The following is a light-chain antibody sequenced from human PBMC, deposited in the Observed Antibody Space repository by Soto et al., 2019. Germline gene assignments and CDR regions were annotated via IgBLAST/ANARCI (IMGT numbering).Light chain of an antibody. J-gene: IGLJ2*01. CDR3: SSFAGSPVV. V-gene: IGLV2-8*01. CDR2: EVS. Sequence: QSVLTQPPSASGSPGQSVTITCSGTSSDVGEENYVSWYQQHPDKVPKLILYEVSKRPSGVPDRFSGSRSGNTASLTVSGLQAEDEADYYCSSFAGSPVVFGGGTKVTVL. CDR1: SSDVGEENY.